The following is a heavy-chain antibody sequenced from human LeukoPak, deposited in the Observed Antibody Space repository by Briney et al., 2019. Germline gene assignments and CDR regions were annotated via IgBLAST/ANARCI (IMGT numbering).Heavy chain of an antibody. D-gene: IGHD3-10*01. Sequence: PSETLSLTCTVSGGSISSYSWSWIRQPPGKGLEWIGYIDYSGSTNYNPTLESRVTISGDTPKNQFSLKLSSVTAADTAVYYCARNYSGSAAPFDPWGQGTLVTVSS. V-gene: IGHV4-59*08. J-gene: IGHJ5*02. CDR1: GGSISSYS. CDR3: ARNYSGSAAPFDP. CDR2: IDYSGST.